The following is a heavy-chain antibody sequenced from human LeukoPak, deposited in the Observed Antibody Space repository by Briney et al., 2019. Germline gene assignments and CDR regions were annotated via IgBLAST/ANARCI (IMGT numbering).Heavy chain of an antibody. J-gene: IGHJ4*02. D-gene: IGHD6-6*01. CDR3: ASTIATRYLDY. Sequence: GGSLRLSCAASGFTFSSYWMSWVRQAPGKGLEWVANIKEDGSEKYYVDSVKGRFTISRDNAKNSLYLQMNSLRAEDTAVYYCASTIATRYLDYWGQGTLVTVSS. CDR1: GFTFSSYW. V-gene: IGHV3-7*03. CDR2: IKEDGSEK.